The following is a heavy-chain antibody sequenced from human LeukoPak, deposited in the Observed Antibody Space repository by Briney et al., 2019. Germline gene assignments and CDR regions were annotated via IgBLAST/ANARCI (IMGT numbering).Heavy chain of an antibody. Sequence: GRSLRLSCATSGFSFSNYAIHWVRQAPGKGLEWVTFISHDGSNKRYADSVKGRFTISRDDSKNTLYLQMNSLRVEDTAVYYCARERVDIAMVQGVVTNYYYRGMDVWGPGTTVTVSS. V-gene: IGHV3-30*04. D-gene: IGHD3-10*01. CDR1: GFSFSNYA. J-gene: IGHJ6*02. CDR3: ARERVDIAMVQGVVTNYYYRGMDV. CDR2: ISHDGSNK.